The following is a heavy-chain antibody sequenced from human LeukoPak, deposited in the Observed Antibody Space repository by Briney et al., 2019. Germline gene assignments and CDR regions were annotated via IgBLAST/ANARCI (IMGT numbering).Heavy chain of an antibody. CDR1: GFTFSSYA. CDR3: AKGRYYYDNSDAFEI. CDR2: ISGSGGST. Sequence: GGSVRLSCAASGFTFSSYAMSWVRQAPGKGLEWVSGISGSGGSTYYADSVEGRFTISRDNSKNTLYLQMNSLRAEDTAVYHCAKGRYYYDNSDAFEIWGQGTMVTVSS. D-gene: IGHD3-22*01. J-gene: IGHJ3*02. V-gene: IGHV3-23*01.